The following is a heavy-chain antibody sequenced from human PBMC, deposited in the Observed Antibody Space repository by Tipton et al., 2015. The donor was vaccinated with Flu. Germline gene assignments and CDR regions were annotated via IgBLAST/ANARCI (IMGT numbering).Heavy chain of an antibody. J-gene: IGHJ4*02. Sequence: TLSLTCTVSGGSIGVTTYYWGWIRQPPGKGLEYIGSVYYTGGTYFNPSLKSRVTVSIDTSKNQFSLKLSSMTAADTAVYYCARGQGNSGWRYFDYWGQGTLVTVSS. D-gene: IGHD6-19*01. CDR2: VYYTGGT. CDR1: GGSIGVTTYY. CDR3: ARGQGNSGWRYFDY. V-gene: IGHV4-39*07.